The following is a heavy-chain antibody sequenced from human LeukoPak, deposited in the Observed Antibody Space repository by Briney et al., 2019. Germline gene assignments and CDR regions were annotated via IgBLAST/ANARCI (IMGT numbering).Heavy chain of an antibody. D-gene: IGHD6-19*01. J-gene: IGHJ4*02. Sequence: PGGSLRLSCAASGFTFSSYAMHWVRQAPGKGLEWVAVISYDGSNKYYADSVKGRFTISRDNSKSTLYLQMNSLRAEDTAVYHCADEVAGYFDYWGQGTLVTVSS. CDR1: GFTFSSYA. V-gene: IGHV3-30-3*01. CDR2: ISYDGSNK. CDR3: ADEVAGYFDY.